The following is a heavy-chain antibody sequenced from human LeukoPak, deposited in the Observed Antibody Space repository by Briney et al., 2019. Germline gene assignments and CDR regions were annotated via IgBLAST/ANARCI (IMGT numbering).Heavy chain of an antibody. J-gene: IGHJ3*02. CDR2: IYHSGST. CDR1: GGSISSYY. CDR3: ARDDYSAGRAFDI. V-gene: IGHV4-59*12. D-gene: IGHD2-21*01. Sequence: PSETLSLTCTVSGGSISSYYWSWIRQPAGKGLEWIGEIYHSGSTNYNPSLKSRVTISVDRSKNQFSLKLSSVTAADTAVYYCARDDYSAGRAFDIWGQGTMVTVSS.